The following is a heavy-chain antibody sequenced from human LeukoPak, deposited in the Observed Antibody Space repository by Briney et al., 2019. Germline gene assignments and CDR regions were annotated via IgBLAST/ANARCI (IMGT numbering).Heavy chain of an antibody. Sequence: SETLSLTCTLSGGTIIDYYWSWIRQPPGKGLEWIGHIYTSGNTNYNPSPKSRVTMSVDTSKDQVSLKLRTVTAADTAVYYCARRGLMSLERYFDLWGRGTLVTVSS. J-gene: IGHJ2*01. CDR2: IYTSGNT. D-gene: IGHD1-1*01. CDR3: ARRGLMSLERYFDL. CDR1: GGTIIDYY. V-gene: IGHV4-4*09.